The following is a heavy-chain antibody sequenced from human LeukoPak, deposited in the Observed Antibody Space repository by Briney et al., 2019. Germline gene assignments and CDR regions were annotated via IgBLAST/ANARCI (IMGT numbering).Heavy chain of an antibody. V-gene: IGHV3-20*04. J-gene: IGHJ4*02. CDR1: GFTFDDYG. CDR2: INWNGGST. Sequence: GGSLRLSCAASGFTFDDYGMRWVRQGPGKGLEWGSGINWNGGSTGYADSVKRRFTISRDNAKHSLYLQMNSLRDEDTALYYCARVRGKQWLLFDYWGQGTLLSVPS. D-gene: IGHD6-19*01. CDR3: ARVRGKQWLLFDY.